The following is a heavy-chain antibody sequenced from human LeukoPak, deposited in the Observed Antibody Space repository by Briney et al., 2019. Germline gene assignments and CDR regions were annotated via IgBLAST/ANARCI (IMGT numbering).Heavy chain of an antibody. CDR1: GGSFSGYY. D-gene: IGHD3-22*01. J-gene: IGHJ5*02. CDR3: ARAFYDSSGYYPTPDNWFDP. CDR2: INHSGST. Sequence: SETLSLTCAVYGGSFSGYYWSWIRQPPGKGLEWIGEINHSGSTNYNPSLKSRVTVSVDTSKNQFSLKLSSVTAADTAVYYCARAFYDSSGYYPTPDNWFDPWGQGTLVTVSS. V-gene: IGHV4-34*01.